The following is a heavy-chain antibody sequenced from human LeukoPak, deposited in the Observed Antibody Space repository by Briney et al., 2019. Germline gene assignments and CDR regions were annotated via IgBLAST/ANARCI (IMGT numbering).Heavy chain of an antibody. D-gene: IGHD1-1*01. CDR3: ARVRQYFANWYFDY. Sequence: VASVKVSCKASGYTFNGYYMHWVGQAPGQGLEWMGWINPNSGGTNYAQKFQGRVTMTRDTSISTAYMQLISLRSDDTAVYYCARVRQYFANWYFDYWGQGTLVTVSS. CDR2: INPNSGGT. V-gene: IGHV1-2*02. J-gene: IGHJ4*02. CDR1: GYTFNGYY.